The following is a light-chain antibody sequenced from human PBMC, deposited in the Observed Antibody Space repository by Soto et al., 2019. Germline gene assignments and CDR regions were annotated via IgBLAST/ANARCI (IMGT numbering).Light chain of an antibody. V-gene: IGLV2-14*01. J-gene: IGLJ3*02. CDR2: GVN. Sequence: QSALTQPASVSESPGQSITISCTGTSSDVAVYNYVSWFQQHPGKAPKLIIFGVNNRPSGVSDRFSGSKSGNTASLTISGLQPEDEADYYCTSFTTTNTWVFGGGTKLTVL. CDR3: TSFTTTNTWV. CDR1: SSDVAVYNY.